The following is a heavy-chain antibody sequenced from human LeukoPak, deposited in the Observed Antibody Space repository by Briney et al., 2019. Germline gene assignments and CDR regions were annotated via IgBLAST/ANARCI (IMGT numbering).Heavy chain of an antibody. J-gene: IGHJ5*02. CDR1: GYTFTDYY. D-gene: IGHD6-19*01. Sequence: ASVTVCCKASGYTFTDYYMHWVRQAPAPGLEWVGWINTNSGDTDYAQMGHVRVTMTRDTSISTAYMELSRLRSDDTAVYYCARDLKRRGVTGTWFDPWGQGTLVTVSS. CDR2: INTNSGDT. V-gene: IGHV1-2*02. CDR3: ARDLKRRGVTGTWFDP.